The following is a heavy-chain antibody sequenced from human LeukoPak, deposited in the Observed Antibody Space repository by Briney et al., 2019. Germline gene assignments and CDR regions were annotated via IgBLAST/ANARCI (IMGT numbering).Heavy chain of an antibody. J-gene: IGHJ3*02. CDR3: ARPKGTASPHDAFDI. V-gene: IGHV3-33*01. Sequence: GGSLSLSCAPPGLTFSSYGMPWVPQPPGKGLEWVAVIWYDGSNKYYADSVKGRFTISRDNSKNTLYLQMNSLRAEDTAVYYCARPKGTASPHDAFDIWGQGTMVTVSS. D-gene: IGHD5-18*01. CDR1: GLTFSSYG. CDR2: IWYDGSNK.